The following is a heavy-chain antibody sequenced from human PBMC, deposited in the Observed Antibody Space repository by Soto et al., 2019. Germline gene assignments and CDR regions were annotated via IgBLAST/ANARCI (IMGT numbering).Heavy chain of an antibody. CDR2: ISVYNGNT. CDR3: AREGAGLYYYHYGMGV. Sequence: QVQLVQSGAEVKKPGASVKVSCKASGYTFTKYAISWMRQAPGQGLEWMGWISVYNGNTKYAENFQGRVTVTTDTSPTTADMELRSLGSDDTAVYYCAREGAGLYYYHYGMGVWGQGTTVTVPS. D-gene: IGHD6-19*01. CDR1: GYTFTKYA. V-gene: IGHV1-18*01. J-gene: IGHJ6*02.